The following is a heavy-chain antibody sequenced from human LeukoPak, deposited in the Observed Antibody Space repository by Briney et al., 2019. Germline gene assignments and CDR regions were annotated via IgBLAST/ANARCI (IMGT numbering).Heavy chain of an antibody. Sequence: RPGGSLKLSCAASGFTFSDSAMHWVRQASGKGLEWVGRIRSKANGYETGYAASVKGRFTISRDDSRNTAFLLMISLKTEDTAVYFCTHQGLERWGHGTLVTVSS. CDR3: THQGLER. J-gene: IGHJ4*01. CDR2: IRSKANGYET. V-gene: IGHV3-73*01. D-gene: IGHD3-3*01. CDR1: GFTFSDSA.